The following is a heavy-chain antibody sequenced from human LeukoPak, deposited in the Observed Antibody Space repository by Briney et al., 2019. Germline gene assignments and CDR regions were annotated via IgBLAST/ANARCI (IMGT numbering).Heavy chain of an antibody. Sequence: SETLSLTSTVSGGSISSYYWSWIRQPPGQGLEWICYMYDSGKHKYHPSIKSQVTISVDTSKTQFSLRLSSVTAADTAVYYCARRSRVRGVPDYWGQGTLVTVSS. CDR2: MYDSGKH. J-gene: IGHJ4*02. D-gene: IGHD3-10*01. V-gene: IGHV4-59*12. CDR3: ARRSRVRGVPDY. CDR1: GGSISSYY.